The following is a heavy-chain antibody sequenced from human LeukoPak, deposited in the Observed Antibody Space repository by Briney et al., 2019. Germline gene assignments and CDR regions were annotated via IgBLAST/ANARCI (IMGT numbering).Heavy chain of an antibody. CDR3: AKDRYYYYGSGSYFPNDY. Sequence: GESLRLSCAASGFTFGSYSMNWVRQAPGKGLEWVSSISHGSSYIYYADSVKGRFTISRDNAENSLYLQMNSLRAEDTAVYYCAKDRYYYYGSGSYFPNDYWGQGTLVTVSS. V-gene: IGHV3-21*01. D-gene: IGHD3-10*01. J-gene: IGHJ4*02. CDR1: GFTFGSYS. CDR2: ISHGSSYI.